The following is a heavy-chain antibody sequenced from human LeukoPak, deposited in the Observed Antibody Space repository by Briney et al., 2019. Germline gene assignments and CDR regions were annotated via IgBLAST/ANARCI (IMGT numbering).Heavy chain of an antibody. Sequence: PGGSLRLSCAASGFTFSHYGMHWVRQAPGKGLEWVAVIWDDGSKIYYADSVKGRFTISRDNSKNTLFLQMNSLRAEDTAVYYCAKVHGGSYLGDLFDFWGQGTLVTVSS. CDR3: AKVHGGSYLGDLFDF. V-gene: IGHV3-33*06. CDR2: IWDDGSKI. J-gene: IGHJ4*02. D-gene: IGHD3-16*02. CDR1: GFTFSHYG.